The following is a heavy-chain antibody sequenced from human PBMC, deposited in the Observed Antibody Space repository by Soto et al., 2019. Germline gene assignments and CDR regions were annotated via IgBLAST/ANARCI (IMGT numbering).Heavy chain of an antibody. Sequence: QLQLQESGPGLVKPSETLSLRCTVSGGSISGSSFYWGWIRQSPGKGLEWIGSIYYSGSTYYNPSLKSRVTITVDTSKNQFSLKLSSLAAADTAVYYCARLPTIFGVFPEYWGQGTLVTVSS. D-gene: IGHD3-3*01. CDR2: IYYSGST. CDR1: GGSISGSSFY. J-gene: IGHJ4*02. V-gene: IGHV4-39*01. CDR3: ARLPTIFGVFPEY.